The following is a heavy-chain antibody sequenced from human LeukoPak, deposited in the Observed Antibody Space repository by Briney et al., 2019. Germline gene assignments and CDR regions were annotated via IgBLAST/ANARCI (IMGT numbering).Heavy chain of an antibody. CDR1: GFTFSSYS. V-gene: IGHV3-21*01. Sequence: GGSLRLSCAASGFTFSSYSMNWVRQAPGKGLEWVSSISSSSSYIYYADSVKGRFTISRDNAKNSLYLQMNSLRAEDTAVYYCARSPTPDTAMLDWGQGALVTVSS. D-gene: IGHD5-18*01. J-gene: IGHJ4*02. CDR3: ARSPTPDTAMLD. CDR2: ISSSSSYI.